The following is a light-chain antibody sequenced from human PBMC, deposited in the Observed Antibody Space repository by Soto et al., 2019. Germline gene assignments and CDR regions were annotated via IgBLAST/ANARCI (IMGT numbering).Light chain of an antibody. CDR2: EAS. V-gene: IGKV1-8*01. CDR1: QGISSY. Sequence: AIRMTQSPSSFSASTVDIFTSTVRSSQGISSYFAWYQQKPGKAPKLLIYEASSLESGVPSSFGGSGSGTEFTLTISSLQPDDFATYYCQQYDSFSVTFGQGTRLEIK. CDR3: QQYDSFSVT. J-gene: IGKJ5*01.